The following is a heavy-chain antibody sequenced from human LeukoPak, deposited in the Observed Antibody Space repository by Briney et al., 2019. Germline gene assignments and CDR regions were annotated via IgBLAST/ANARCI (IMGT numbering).Heavy chain of an antibody. D-gene: IGHD3-22*01. CDR3: AKDPNSGYYYSEYFQH. Sequence: ESGGSLRLSCAASGFTFSSYAMSWVRQAPGKGLEWVSAISGSGGSTYYADSVKGRFTISRDNSKNTLYLQMNSLRAEDTAVYYCAKDPNSGYYYSEYFQHWGQGTLVTVSS. CDR2: ISGSGGST. J-gene: IGHJ1*01. V-gene: IGHV3-23*01. CDR1: GFTFSSYA.